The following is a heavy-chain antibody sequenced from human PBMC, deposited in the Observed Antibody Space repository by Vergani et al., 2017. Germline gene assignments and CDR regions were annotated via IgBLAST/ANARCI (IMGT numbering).Heavy chain of an antibody. J-gene: IGHJ5*02. CDR3: ARDQADNSEGWFDP. Sequence: QVQLVESGGNVVQSGTSLRLSCAASGFTFSSYAMHWVRQAPGKGLEWVAVITYDGSNKYYADSVKGRFTISRDNSKNTLYLQMNSLRAEDTAVYYCARDQADNSEGWFDPWGQGTLVTVSS. V-gene: IGHV3-30-3*01. CDR2: ITYDGSNK. CDR1: GFTFSSYA. D-gene: IGHD2/OR15-2a*01.